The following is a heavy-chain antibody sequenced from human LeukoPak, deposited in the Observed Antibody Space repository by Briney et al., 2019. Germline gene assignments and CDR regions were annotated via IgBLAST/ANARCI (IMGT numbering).Heavy chain of an antibody. CDR1: GGSLSNFC. D-gene: IGHD3-22*01. CDR2: IHTSGST. CDR3: VRHDDLGVIRNGFDI. V-gene: IGHV4-4*09. J-gene: IGHJ3*02. Sequence: PSETLSLTCTVSGGSLSNFCWSWIRQPPGKGVEWIGYIHTSGSTIHYPSLTGRVSMSVDATKNQFSLRLGSVTAADTAVYFCVRHDDLGVIRNGFDIWGRGTMVTVSS.